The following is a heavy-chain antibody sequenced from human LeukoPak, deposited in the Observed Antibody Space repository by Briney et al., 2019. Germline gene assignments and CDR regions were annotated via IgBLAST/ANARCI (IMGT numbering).Heavy chain of an antibody. D-gene: IGHD3-22*01. CDR2: ISGSGGSA. CDR1: GITFSNYA. V-gene: IGHV3-23*01. Sequence: GGSLRLYCAASGITFSNYAMNWVRRAPGKGLEWVSTISGSGGSAYYVDYVKGRFTIYRDNSRNTLYLQMNSLRAEDTAVYYCATNYYDSSRAASDYWGQGTLVTVSS. CDR3: ATNYYDSSRAASDY. J-gene: IGHJ4*02.